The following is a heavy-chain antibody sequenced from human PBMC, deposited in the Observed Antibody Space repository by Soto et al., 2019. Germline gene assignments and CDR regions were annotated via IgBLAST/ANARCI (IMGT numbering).Heavy chain of an antibody. V-gene: IGHV4-31*02. CDR1: CGSISSGGYY. J-gene: IGHJ6*02. CDR3: ASTILGYRSGGSCYSRYYGMDV. D-gene: IGHD2-15*01. Sequence: SETLSLTWTVSCGSISSGGYYRSLIRQHPGKGLEWMGYIYYSGSTYYNPSLKSRVTISVDTSKNQFSLKLSSVTAADTAVYYCASTILGYRSGGSCYSRYYGMDVWGQGTTVTVSS. CDR2: IYYSGST.